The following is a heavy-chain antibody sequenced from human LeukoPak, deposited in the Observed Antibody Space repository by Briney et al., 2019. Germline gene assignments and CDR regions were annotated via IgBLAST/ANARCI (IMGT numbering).Heavy chain of an antibody. CDR2: ISSSSSYI. J-gene: IGHJ4*02. D-gene: IGHD3-10*01. Sequence: GGSLRLSCAASAFTFGRHSMSWVSQAPGEGLEWVSSISSSSSYIYYAESVKGRFTISRDNAKNSLYLQMNSPRAEDTAVYYCARVGYYYPDWGQGTLVTVSS. CDR1: AFTFGRHS. V-gene: IGHV3-21*01. CDR3: ARVGYYYPD.